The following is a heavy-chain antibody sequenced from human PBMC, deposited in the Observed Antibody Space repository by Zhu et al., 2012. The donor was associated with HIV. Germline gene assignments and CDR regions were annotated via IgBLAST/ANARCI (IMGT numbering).Heavy chain of an antibody. CDR1: SFSITSSYY. CDR2: VYHNGRT. CDR3: ARHSRSFNGWSKFDF. Sequence: QVQLQESGPGLVKPSETLSHTCTVSSFSITSSYYWGVVRQSSGKGLEWIGTVYHNGRTFYNPSLESRVTISVDTSKNQFSLKLRSVTAADTAVYFCARHSRSFNGWSKFDFWGQGTLVTVSS. J-gene: IGHJ4*02. D-gene: IGHD6-19*01. V-gene: IGHV4-38-2*02.